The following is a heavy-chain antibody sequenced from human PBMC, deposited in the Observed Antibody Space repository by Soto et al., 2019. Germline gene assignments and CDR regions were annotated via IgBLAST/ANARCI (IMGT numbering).Heavy chain of an antibody. V-gene: IGHV4-59*13. CDR3: ARGVYDYWSGYYAGSGLDV. Sequence: QVPLQESGPGLVKPSETLSLTCTVSGDSMSPFYWNWIRQSPGKGLEWIGYIYYSGNTNYNPSLKSRVAISVDTAQNQCYLKLRSVTAADTAVYYCARGVYDYWSGYYAGSGLDVWGQGTTVTVSS. CDR2: IYYSGNT. CDR1: GDSMSPFY. J-gene: IGHJ6*02. D-gene: IGHD3-3*01.